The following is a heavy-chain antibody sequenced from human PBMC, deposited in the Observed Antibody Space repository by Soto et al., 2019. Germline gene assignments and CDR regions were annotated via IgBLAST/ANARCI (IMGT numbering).Heavy chain of an antibody. D-gene: IGHD3-10*02. CDR1: GGTFSSYA. CDR2: IIPIFGTA. J-gene: IGHJ5*02. Sequence: QVQLVQSGAEVKKPGSSVKVSCKASGGTFSSYAISWVRQAPGQGLEWMGGIIPIFGTANYAQKFQGRVTDSGERTHDKGFQGVRRPEIWGTGLDFLGRGVAGCSENLFGPWGQGTLGTGPS. CDR3: GRGVAGCSENLFGP. V-gene: IGHV1-69*12.